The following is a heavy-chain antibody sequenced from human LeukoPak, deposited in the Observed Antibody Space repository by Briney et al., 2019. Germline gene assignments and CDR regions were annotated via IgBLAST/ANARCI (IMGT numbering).Heavy chain of an antibody. Sequence: SVKVSCKASGGTFSSYAISWVRQAPGQGLEWMGRIIPIFGTANYAQKFQGRVTITTDESTSTAYMELSSLRSEDTAVYYCARDVDGGYCRGGSRRDYWGQGTLVTVSS. D-gene: IGHD2-15*01. CDR2: IIPIFGTA. J-gene: IGHJ4*02. CDR3: ARDVDGGYCRGGSRRDY. V-gene: IGHV1-69*05. CDR1: GGTFSSYA.